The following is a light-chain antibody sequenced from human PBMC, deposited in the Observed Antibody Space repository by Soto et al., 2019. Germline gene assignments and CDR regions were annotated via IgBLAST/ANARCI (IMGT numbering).Light chain of an antibody. CDR3: QQSHGIPYT. CDR1: QSISTY. CDR2: AAS. Sequence: DIQMTQSPFSLSASEGDRVTITCRASQSISTYVNWYQQKAAKAPKLLIYAASRLQSEVPSRFVGGGSDTDFTLTITSLQPEDFATYYCQQSHGIPYTFGQGTKLEIK. V-gene: IGKV1-39*01. J-gene: IGKJ2*01.